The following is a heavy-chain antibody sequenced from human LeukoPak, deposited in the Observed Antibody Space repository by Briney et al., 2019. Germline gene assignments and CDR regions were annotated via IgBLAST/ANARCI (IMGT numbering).Heavy chain of an antibody. CDR3: ARDPEVSTWYDSYFDY. J-gene: IGHJ4*02. V-gene: IGHV3-7*03. CDR1: TFTFSYYW. CDR2: INADGSEK. Sequence: GGSLRLSCAASTFTFSYYWMTWVRQAPGKELEWVANINADGSEKNYGDSVKGRFTISRDNAKKSLYLQISSLKAEDTAVYYCARDPEVSTWYDSYFDYWGQGTLVTVSS. D-gene: IGHD6-13*01.